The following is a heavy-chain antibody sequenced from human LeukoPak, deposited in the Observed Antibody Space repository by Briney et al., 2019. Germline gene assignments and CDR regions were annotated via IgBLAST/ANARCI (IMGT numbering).Heavy chain of an antibody. CDR1: GFTYTNCW. D-gene: IGHD3-10*01. J-gene: IGHJ5*02. CDR3: ARWADDSGIYYIAS. CDR2: IKQDGSVE. Sequence: GGSLRLSCAASGFTYTNCWMAWVRQAPGKGLQWVASIKQDGSVEYYVDSVKGRFTISRDNAKNSHYLQTNSLRVEDMAVYYCARWADDSGIYYIASWGQGTLVTVSS. V-gene: IGHV3-7*01.